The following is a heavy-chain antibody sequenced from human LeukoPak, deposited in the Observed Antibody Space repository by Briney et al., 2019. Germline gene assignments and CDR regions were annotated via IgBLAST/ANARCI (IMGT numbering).Heavy chain of an antibody. CDR2: IYYSGNT. Sequence: PSETLTLTCTTSGDSISSYYRSWIRQPPGKGLEWIAYIYYSGNTNYNPSLKSRVTISVDTSKNQFSLKLSSVTAADTAVYYCAREPRYSSTWYYFAYWGQGTLVTVSS. D-gene: IGHD6-13*01. CDR3: AREPRYSSTWYYFAY. CDR1: GDSISSYY. V-gene: IGHV4-59*01. J-gene: IGHJ4*02.